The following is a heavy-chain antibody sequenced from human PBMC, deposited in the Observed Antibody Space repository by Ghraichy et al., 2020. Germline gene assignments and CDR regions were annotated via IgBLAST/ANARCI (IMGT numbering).Heavy chain of an antibody. J-gene: IGHJ6*02. CDR2: ISSSGSTI. Sequence: GGSLRLSCAASGFTFSSYEMNWVRQAPGKGLEWVSYISSSGSTIYYADSVKGRFTISRDNAKNSLSLQMNSLRAEDTAVYYCARGRVDGMDVWGQGTTVTVSS. V-gene: IGHV3-48*03. CDR3: ARGRVDGMDV. CDR1: GFTFSSYE. D-gene: IGHD3-10*01.